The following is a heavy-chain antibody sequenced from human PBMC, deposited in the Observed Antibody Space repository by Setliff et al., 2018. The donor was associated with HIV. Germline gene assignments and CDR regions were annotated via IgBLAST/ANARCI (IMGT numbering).Heavy chain of an antibody. V-gene: IGHV4-59*12. J-gene: IGHJ4*02. CDR3: ARGRGARFLPIKIFDY. D-gene: IGHD3-10*01. Sequence: SETLSLTCTVSGGSISSYYWSWIRQPPGKGLEWSGYIYYSGSTNYNPALKSRVTISVDTSKNQFSLKLSSVTAADTAVYYCARGRGARFLPIKIFDYWAQGTLVTVSS. CDR1: GGSISSYY. CDR2: IYYSGST.